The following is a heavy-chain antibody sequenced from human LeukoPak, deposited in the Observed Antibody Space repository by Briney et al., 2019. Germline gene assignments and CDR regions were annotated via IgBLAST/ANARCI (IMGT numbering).Heavy chain of an antibody. CDR3: ARDHYYDSSLSDY. J-gene: IGHJ4*02. CDR2: ISAYNGNT. CDR1: GYTFTSYG. D-gene: IGHD3-22*01. Sequence: RASVKVSCKASGYTFTSYGISWVRQAPGQGLEWMGWISAYNGNTNYAQKLQGRGTMTTDTYTSTAYMELRSLRCDDTAVYYCARDHYYDSSLSDYWGQGTLVTVSS. V-gene: IGHV1-18*01.